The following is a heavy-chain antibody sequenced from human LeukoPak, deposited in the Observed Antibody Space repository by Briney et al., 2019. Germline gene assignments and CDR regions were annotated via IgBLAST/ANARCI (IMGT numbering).Heavy chain of an antibody. V-gene: IGHV4-38-2*01. Sequence: PSETLSLTCGVSGYSISIGYYWAWIRQPPGKGLEWIGTIYHTGSTYYTPSLGSRVTISVDTSKNEFSLNLNSVTAADTAVYYCARAGWIITSGIDYWGQGALVTVSS. J-gene: IGHJ4*02. CDR1: GYSISIGYY. CDR3: ARAGWIITSGIDY. D-gene: IGHD3-10*01. CDR2: IYHTGST.